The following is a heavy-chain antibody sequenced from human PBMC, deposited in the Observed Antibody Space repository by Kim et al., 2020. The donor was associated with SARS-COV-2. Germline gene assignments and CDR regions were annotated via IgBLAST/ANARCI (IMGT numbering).Heavy chain of an antibody. CDR3: ARVTIAAAGIPYFDY. CDR1: GFTFSSYA. J-gene: IGHJ4*01. CDR2: ISYDGSNK. V-gene: IGHV3-30*04. D-gene: IGHD6-13*01. Sequence: GGSLRLSCAASGFTFSSYAMHWVRQAPGKGLEWVAVISYDGSNKYYADSVKGRFTISRDNSKNTLYLQMNSLRAEDTAVYYCARVTIAAAGIPYFDYWG.